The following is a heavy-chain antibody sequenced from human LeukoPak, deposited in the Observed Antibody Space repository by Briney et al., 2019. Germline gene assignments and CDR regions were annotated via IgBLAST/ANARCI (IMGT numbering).Heavy chain of an antibody. CDR3: ARVSVSVGAAALFDY. CDR1: GFTFSNYW. Sequence: GGSLRLSCAASGFTFSNYWMHWVRQAPGKGLVWVSRINTDGSDTTYADSVKGRFTISRDNAKNTLYLQMNSLRAEDTAVYYCARVSVSVGAAALFDYWGQGTLVTVSS. D-gene: IGHD1-26*01. J-gene: IGHJ4*02. CDR2: INTDGSDT. V-gene: IGHV3-74*01.